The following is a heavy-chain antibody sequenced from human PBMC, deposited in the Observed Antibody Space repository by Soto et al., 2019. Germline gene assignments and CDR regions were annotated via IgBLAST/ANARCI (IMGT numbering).Heavy chain of an antibody. J-gene: IGHJ3*02. CDR2: ISAYNGNT. CDR1: GYTFTSYG. D-gene: IGHD2-15*01. V-gene: IGHV1-18*01. Sequence: ASVKVSCKASGYTFTSYGISWVRQAPGQGLEWMGWISAYNGNTNYAQKLQGRVTMTTDTSTSTAYMELRSLRSDDTAVYYCARDRGYGVVAANDAFDIWGQGTMVTVSS. CDR3: ARDRGYGVVAANDAFDI.